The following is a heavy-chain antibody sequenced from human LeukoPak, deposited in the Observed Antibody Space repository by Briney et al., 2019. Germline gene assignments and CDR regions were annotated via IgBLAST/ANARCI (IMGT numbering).Heavy chain of an antibody. D-gene: IGHD3-10*01. CDR1: GGSISSGDYS. J-gene: IGHJ4*02. CDR2: IFHSGTT. CDR3: ARGVISGSGCFDY. Sequence: SQTLSLTCAVSGGSISSGDYSWSWIRQPPGKGLEWIGYIFHSGTTYYNPSLESRVTISVDRSKKQFSLNLSSVTAADTAVYYCARGVISGSGCFDYWGQGTLVTVSS. V-gene: IGHV4-30-2*01.